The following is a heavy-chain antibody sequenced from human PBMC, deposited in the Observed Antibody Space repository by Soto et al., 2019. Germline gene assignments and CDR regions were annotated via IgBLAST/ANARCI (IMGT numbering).Heavy chain of an antibody. V-gene: IGHV1-46*01. CDR3: ARGDIVVVPASIGGYGMDV. CDR1: GYTFTSYY. D-gene: IGHD2-2*01. J-gene: IGHJ6*02. Sequence: QVQLVQSGAEVKKPGASVKVSCKASGYTFTSYYMHWVRQAPGQGLEWMGIINPSGGSTSYEQKFQVRVTMTRDTSTSTVYMELSSMRSEDTAVYYCARGDIVVVPASIGGYGMDVWGQVTTVTFSS. CDR2: INPSGGST.